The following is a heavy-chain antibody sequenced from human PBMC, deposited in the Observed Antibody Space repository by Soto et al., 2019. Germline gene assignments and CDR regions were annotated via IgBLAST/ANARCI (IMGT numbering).Heavy chain of an antibody. CDR2: IYNSGTT. CDR3: ARRSLQWLVPFGFDY. CDR1: GGSMSGYY. Sequence: SETLSLTCTVSGGSMSGYYWSWIRQPPGKGPEWISYIYNSGTTNYNPSLKSRVTISIDTSKNQFSLKLNSVTAADTAVYYCARRSLQWLVPFGFDYWGQGTLVTVSS. D-gene: IGHD6-19*01. J-gene: IGHJ4*02. V-gene: IGHV4-59*08.